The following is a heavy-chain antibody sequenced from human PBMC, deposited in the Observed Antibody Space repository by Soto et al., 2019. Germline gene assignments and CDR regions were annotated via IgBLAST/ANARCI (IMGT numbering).Heavy chain of an antibody. CDR1: GGSIRNYY. CDR3: AREFSDTGFDP. D-gene: IGHD1-26*01. V-gene: IGHV4-59*01. Sequence: SETLSLTCTVSGGSIRNYYWNWIRQPPGKGLEWIGYIYYTGRTNYNPSLKSRVTISIDTSNYQFSLKLDSVTAADTAIYFCAREFSDTGFDPWGQGAPVTVSS. CDR2: IYYTGRT. J-gene: IGHJ5*02.